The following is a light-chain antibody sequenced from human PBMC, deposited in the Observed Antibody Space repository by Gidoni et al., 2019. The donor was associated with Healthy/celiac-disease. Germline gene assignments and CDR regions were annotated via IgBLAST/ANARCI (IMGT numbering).Light chain of an antibody. CDR1: CSDVGSYNL. J-gene: IGLJ2*01. CDR2: EVR. Sequence: QSALTQPASVSGSPGQSITISCTGTCSDVGSYNLVSWYQPHPGKAPKRMIYEVRKRPSGVSTRFSGSKSGNTASLTISGLQAEDEADYYCCSYAGSSTYVVFGGGTKLTVL. CDR3: CSYAGSSTYVV. V-gene: IGLV2-23*02.